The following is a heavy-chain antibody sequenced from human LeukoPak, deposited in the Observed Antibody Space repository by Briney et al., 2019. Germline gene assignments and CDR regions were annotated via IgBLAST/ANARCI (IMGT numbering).Heavy chain of an antibody. CDR3: ASDGAKFGALTYYYYMDV. Sequence: GGSLRLSCAFSGLTFSSYAMTWVRQAPGKGLEWVSAVSGGGGSTYYADSVRGRFTISRDNSKNTLYLQMNSLKAEDTAVYYFASDGAKFGALTYYYYMDVWGKGTTVTVSS. CDR2: VSGGGGST. V-gene: IGHV3-23*01. CDR1: GLTFSSYA. D-gene: IGHD3-10*01. J-gene: IGHJ6*03.